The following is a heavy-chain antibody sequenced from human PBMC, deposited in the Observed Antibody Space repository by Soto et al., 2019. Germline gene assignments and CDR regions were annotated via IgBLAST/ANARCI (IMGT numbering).Heavy chain of an antibody. D-gene: IGHD2-8*02. Sequence: SETLSLPCTVSGGSISSGGYYWSWIRQHPGKGLEWIGYIYYSGSTYYNPSLKSRVTISVDTSKNQFSLKLSTVTAADTAVYYCASGPYPDYWHAVDIWGQRT. V-gene: IGHV4-31*02. CDR2: IYYSGST. J-gene: IGHJ3*02. CDR3: ASGPYPDYWHAVDI. CDR1: GGSISSGGYY.